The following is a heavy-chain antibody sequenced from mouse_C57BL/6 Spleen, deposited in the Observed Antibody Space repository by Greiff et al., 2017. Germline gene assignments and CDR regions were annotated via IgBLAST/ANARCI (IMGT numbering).Heavy chain of an antibody. D-gene: IGHD3-2*02. CDR1: GYTFTDYY. Sequence: QVQLKQSGAELVRPGASVKLSCKASGYTFTDYYINWVKQRPGQGLEWIARIYPGSGNTYYNEKFKGKATLTAEKSSSTAYMQLSSLTSEDSAVYFCARSGTAQATDAMDYWGQGTSVTVSS. CDR2: IYPGSGNT. J-gene: IGHJ4*01. CDR3: ARSGTAQATDAMDY. V-gene: IGHV1-76*01.